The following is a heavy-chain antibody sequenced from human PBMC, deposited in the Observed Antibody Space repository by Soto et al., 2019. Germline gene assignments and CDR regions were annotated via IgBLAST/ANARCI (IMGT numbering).Heavy chain of an antibody. V-gene: IGHV3-30*18. J-gene: IGHJ6*02. D-gene: IGHD3-10*01. CDR2: ISYDGSNK. CDR3: AKRSNYGSGSPKDGMDV. CDR1: GFTFSSYS. Sequence: QVQLVESGGGVVQPGRSLRLSCAASGFTFSSYSMHWVRQAPGKGLEWVAFISYDGSNKYYADSVKGRFTISRDNSKNTLYLQMNSLRVEDTAVYYCAKRSNYGSGSPKDGMDVWGQGTTVTVSS.